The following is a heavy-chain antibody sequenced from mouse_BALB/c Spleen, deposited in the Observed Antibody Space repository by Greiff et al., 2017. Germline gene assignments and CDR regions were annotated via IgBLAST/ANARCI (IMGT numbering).Heavy chain of an antibody. Sequence: EVMLVESGGGLVQPGGSRKLSCAASGFTFSSFGMHWVRQAPEKGLEWVAYISSGSSTIYYADTVKGRFTISRDNPKNTLFLQMTSLRSEDTAMYYCARRDGAMDYWGQGTSVTVSS. V-gene: IGHV5-17*02. CDR2: ISSGSSTI. J-gene: IGHJ4*01. D-gene: IGHD3-3*01. CDR3: ARRDGAMDY. CDR1: GFTFSSFG.